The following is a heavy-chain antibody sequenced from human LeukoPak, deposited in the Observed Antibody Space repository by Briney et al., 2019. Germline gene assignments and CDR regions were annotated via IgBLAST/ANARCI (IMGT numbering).Heavy chain of an antibody. V-gene: IGHV3-21*01. CDR2: INSGSTYM. CDR3: ARVEATTGRNYHYYYMDV. Sequence: GGSLRLSCGASGFYFSGYSMSWVRQAPGKGLEWVASINSGSTYMYYGDSVKGRFTISRDNAKNSPHLQMDSLRVEDTAVYFCARVEATTGRNYHYYYMDVWGKGTTVTVSS. J-gene: IGHJ6*03. D-gene: IGHD1-1*01. CDR1: GFYFSGYS.